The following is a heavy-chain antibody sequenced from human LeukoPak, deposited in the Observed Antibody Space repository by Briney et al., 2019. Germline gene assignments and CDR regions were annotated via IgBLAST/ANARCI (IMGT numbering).Heavy chain of an antibody. CDR3: ARVTQRGGWRY. J-gene: IGHJ4*02. D-gene: IGHD6-19*01. CDR1: GGSISSGSYY. Sequence: SETLSLTCTVSGGSISSGSYYWSWIRQPAGKGLEWIGRIYTSGSTYYNPSLKSRVTISVDTSKNQFSLKLSSVTAADTAVYYCARVTQRGGWRYWGQGTLVTVSS. CDR2: IYTSGST. V-gene: IGHV4-61*02.